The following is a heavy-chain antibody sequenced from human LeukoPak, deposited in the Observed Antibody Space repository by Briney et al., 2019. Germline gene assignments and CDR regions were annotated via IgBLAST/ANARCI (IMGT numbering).Heavy chain of an antibody. D-gene: IGHD3-3*01. CDR3: ARDRGYDFWSGYFDY. J-gene: IGHJ4*02. V-gene: IGHV3-30-3*01. Sequence: PGGSLRLSCAASGFTFSSYAMHWVRQAPGKGLEWVAVISYDGSNKYYADSVKGRFTISRDKSKNTLYLQMNSLRAEDTAVYYCARDRGYDFWSGYFDYWGQGTLVTVSS. CDR1: GFTFSSYA. CDR2: ISYDGSNK.